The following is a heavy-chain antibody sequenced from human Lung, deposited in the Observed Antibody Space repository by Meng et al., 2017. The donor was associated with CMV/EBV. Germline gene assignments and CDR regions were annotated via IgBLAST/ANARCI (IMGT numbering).Heavy chain of an antibody. CDR1: GFTFSDYY. CDR3: ARELIVVVPAAPLDYYGMDV. Sequence: GGSLRLSCAASGFTFSDYYMGWIRQAPGKGLEWVSYISSSGSTIYHTDSVKGRFTISRDNDKNSLYLQMNSLRAEDTDVYYCARELIVVVPAAPLDYYGMDVWGQGTTVTVSS. D-gene: IGHD2-2*01. CDR2: ISSSGSTI. V-gene: IGHV3-11*04. J-gene: IGHJ6*02.